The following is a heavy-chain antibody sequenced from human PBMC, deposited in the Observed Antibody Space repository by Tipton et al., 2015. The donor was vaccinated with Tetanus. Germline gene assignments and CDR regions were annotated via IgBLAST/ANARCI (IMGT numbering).Heavy chain of an antibody. Sequence: SLRLSCAASGFTFTNYAMSWVRQAPGKGLEWVAGVVGNGDTYYADSVKGRFTISRDNSKRTLSLQLNSLRAEDTAVYFCAKEITNIGKPLFDHGGRGSLVSVSS. CDR2: VVGNGDT. J-gene: IGHJ2*01. V-gene: IGHV3-23*01. CDR1: GFTFTNYA. D-gene: IGHD1-14*01. CDR3: AKEITNIGKPLFDH.